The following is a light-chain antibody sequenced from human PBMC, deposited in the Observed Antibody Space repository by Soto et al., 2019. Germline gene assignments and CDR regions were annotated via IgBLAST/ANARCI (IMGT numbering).Light chain of an antibody. CDR1: QSVSNDY. CDR3: QQYGSSPLT. V-gene: IGKV3-20*01. CDR2: GAS. J-gene: IGKJ4*01. Sequence: EMVLTQSPGTLSLSPVDRATLSCMASQSVSNDYVAWVQQKPGQAPRLLIYGASSRATGIPDRFSGSGSGTDFTLTISRLEPEDFAVYYCQQYGSSPLTFGGGTKVDIK.